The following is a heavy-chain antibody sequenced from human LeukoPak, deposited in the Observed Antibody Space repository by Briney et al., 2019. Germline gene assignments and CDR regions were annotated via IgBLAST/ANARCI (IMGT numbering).Heavy chain of an antibody. D-gene: IGHD1-26*01. Sequence: ASVKVSCKASGYTFSDYDINGVRQATGQGLEWMGWINPNSGNAGYAQKFQGRVTMTRNTSISTAYMELSSLRSEDTAVYYCARALAWGGSSYSYYYMDVWDKGTTVTVSS. J-gene: IGHJ6*03. CDR2: INPNSGNA. CDR1: GYTFSDYD. V-gene: IGHV1-8*01. CDR3: ARALAWGGSSYSYYYMDV.